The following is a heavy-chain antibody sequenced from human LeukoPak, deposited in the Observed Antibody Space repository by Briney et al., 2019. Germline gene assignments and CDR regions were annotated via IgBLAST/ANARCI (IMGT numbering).Heavy chain of an antibody. V-gene: IGHV3-66*01. CDR2: IYSGGST. CDR1: GFTVSNNY. J-gene: IGHJ4*02. CDR3: ARRGTANSGYHFDY. Sequence: GGSLRLSCAASGFTVSNNYMSWVRQAPGKGLEWVSVIYSGGSTYYADSVKGRFTISRGNSRNTMYLQMNSLRAEHTAVYYCARRGTANSGYHFDYWGQGTLVTVSS. D-gene: IGHD3-22*01.